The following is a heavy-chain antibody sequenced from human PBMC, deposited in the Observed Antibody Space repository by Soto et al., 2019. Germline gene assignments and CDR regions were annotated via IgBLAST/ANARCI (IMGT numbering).Heavy chain of an antibody. CDR2: ISYDGSNK. V-gene: IGHV3-30-3*01. CDR1: GFTFSSYA. CDR3: ARDRQWLVRRNYYGMDV. D-gene: IGHD6-19*01. Sequence: GGSLRLSCAASGFTFSSYAMHWVRQAPGKGLEWVAVISYDGSNKYYADSVKGRFTISRDNSKNTLYLQMNSLRAEDTAVYYCARDRQWLVRRNYYGMDVWGQGTTVTVSS. J-gene: IGHJ6*02.